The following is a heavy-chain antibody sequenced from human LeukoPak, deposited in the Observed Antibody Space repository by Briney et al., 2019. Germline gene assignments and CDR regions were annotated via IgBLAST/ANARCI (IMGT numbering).Heavy chain of an antibody. CDR2: IYSGGST. CDR1: GFTVSSNY. V-gene: IGHV3-66*01. D-gene: IGHD6-13*01. CDR3: ARVALAAAYYFDY. Sequence: GGSLRLSCAASGFTVSSNYMSWVRQAPGKGLEWVSVIYSGGSTYYADSVKGRFTISRDNSKNALYLQMNSLRAEDTAVYYCARVALAAAYYFDYWGQGTLVTVSS. J-gene: IGHJ4*02.